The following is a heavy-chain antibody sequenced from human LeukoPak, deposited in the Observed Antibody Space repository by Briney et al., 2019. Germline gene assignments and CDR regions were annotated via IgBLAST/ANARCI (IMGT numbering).Heavy chain of an antibody. CDR3: AKIATYYYYDSSGYYYFDY. D-gene: IGHD3-22*01. V-gene: IGHV3-23*01. Sequence: GGSLRLSCAASGFTFSSDAMSWVRQAPGEGLEWVSVISGRGGSTSYADSVKGRFTISRDNSKNTLYLQMNSLRAEDTAVYYCAKIATYYYYDSSGYYYFDYWGQGTLVTVSS. CDR1: GFTFSSDA. J-gene: IGHJ4*02. CDR2: ISGRGGST.